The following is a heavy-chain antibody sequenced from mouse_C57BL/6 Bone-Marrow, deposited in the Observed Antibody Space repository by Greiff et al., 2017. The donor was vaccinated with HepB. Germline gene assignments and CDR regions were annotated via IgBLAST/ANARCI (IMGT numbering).Heavy chain of an antibody. V-gene: IGHV5-12*01. Sequence: DVKLQESGGGLVQPGGSLKLSCAASGFTFSDYYMYWVRQTPEKRLEWVAYISNGGGSTYYPDTVKGRFTISRDNAKNTLYLQMSRLKSEDTAMYYCARRGEYAMDYWGQGTSVTVSS. CDR2: ISNGGGST. J-gene: IGHJ4*01. CDR1: GFTFSDYY. CDR3: ARRGEYAMDY.